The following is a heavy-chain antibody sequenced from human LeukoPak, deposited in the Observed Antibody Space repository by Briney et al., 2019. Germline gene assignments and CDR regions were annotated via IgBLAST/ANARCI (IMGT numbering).Heavy chain of an antibody. CDR2: IYSGGST. V-gene: IGHV3-53*04. Sequence: PGGSLRLSCAASGFTVSSNYMSWVRQAPGKGLEWVSVIYSGGSTYYADSVKGRFTISRHNSKNTLYLQMNSLRAEDTAVYYCARDPLWSTPSSGWPLWGQGTLVTVSS. CDR1: GFTVSSNY. CDR3: ARDPLWSTPSSGWPL. D-gene: IGHD6-19*01. J-gene: IGHJ4*02.